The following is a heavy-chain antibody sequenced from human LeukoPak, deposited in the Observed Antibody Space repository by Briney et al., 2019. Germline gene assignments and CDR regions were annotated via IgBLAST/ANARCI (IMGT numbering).Heavy chain of an antibody. CDR2: TYYRSKWYS. CDR1: GDSVSSNSAA. CDR3: ARKVGLVSDY. D-gene: IGHD3-16*01. J-gene: IGHJ4*02. V-gene: IGHV6-1*01. Sequence: SQTLSLTCAISGDSVSSNSAAWNWIRQSPSRGLEWLGRTYYRSKWYSYYAPSVKSRITINPDTSKNQFSLQLKSVTPEDTAVYYCARKVGLVSDYWGQGTLVTVSS.